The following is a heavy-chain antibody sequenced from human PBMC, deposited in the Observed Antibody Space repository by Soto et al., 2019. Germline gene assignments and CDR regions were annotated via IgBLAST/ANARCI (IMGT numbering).Heavy chain of an antibody. CDR2: INVGNGNA. V-gene: IGHV1-3*01. CDR3: TSSSERGY. Sequence: QVQLVQSGAEVKKPGASVKVSCKTSGYTYTEYPIHWVRQAPGQGLEWMGWINVGNGNAKYSQKFQGRVTMTGDTSASTVYMELSSLGSEDTAVYYCTSSSERGYWGQGTLVTVSS. CDR1: GYTYTEYP. J-gene: IGHJ4*02.